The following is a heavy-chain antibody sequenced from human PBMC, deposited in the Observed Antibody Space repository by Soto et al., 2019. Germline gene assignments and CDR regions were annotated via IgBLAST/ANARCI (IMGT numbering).Heavy chain of an antibody. CDR3: ARDRGARDYYYGMDV. CDR2: IWYDGSKK. V-gene: IGHV3-33*01. D-gene: IGHD6-25*01. Sequence: QVQLVESGGDVVQPGRSLRLSCAASGLTFSSYGMYWVRQAPGKGLEWVALIWYDGSKKYYADSVKGRFTISRDNSKNTLYLQMNSLRAEDTAVYYCARDRGARDYYYGMDVWGQGTTVTVSS. J-gene: IGHJ6*02. CDR1: GLTFSSYG.